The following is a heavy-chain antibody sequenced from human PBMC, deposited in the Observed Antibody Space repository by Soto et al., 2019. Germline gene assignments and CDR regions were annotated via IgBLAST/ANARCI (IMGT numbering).Heavy chain of an antibody. J-gene: IGHJ5*02. CDR1: VFTFSSYA. V-gene: IGHV3-64*01. D-gene: IGHD3-10*01. CDR2: ISSNGGST. CDR3: ARGRYGSGVNNWFDP. Sequence: GGSLRLSCAASVFTFSSYAMHWVRQAPGKGLQYVSAISSNGGSTYYANSVKGRFTISRDNSKNTLYLQMGSLRAEDMAVYYCARGRYGSGVNNWFDPWGQGTLVTVSS.